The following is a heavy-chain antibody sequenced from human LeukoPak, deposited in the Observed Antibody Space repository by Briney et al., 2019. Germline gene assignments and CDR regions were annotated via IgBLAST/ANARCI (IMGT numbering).Heavy chain of an antibody. CDR1: GFTFSSYS. V-gene: IGHV3-21*01. Sequence: GGSLRLSCAASGFTFSSYSMNWVRQAPGKGLEWVSSISSSSSYIYYADSVKDRFTISRDNAKNSLYLQMNSLRAEDTAVYYCVSLRGEADYWGQGTLVTVSS. CDR3: VSLRGEADY. J-gene: IGHJ4*02. D-gene: IGHD3-16*01. CDR2: ISSSSSYI.